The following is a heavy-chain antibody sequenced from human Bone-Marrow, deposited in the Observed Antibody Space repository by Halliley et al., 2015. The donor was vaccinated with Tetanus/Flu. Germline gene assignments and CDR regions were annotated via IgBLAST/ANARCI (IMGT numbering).Heavy chain of an antibody. V-gene: IGHV3-74*01. Sequence: DGTNIRYADFVKGRFAASRENSKNTLYLQMNSLRAEDTAVYFCARGWTYWMSDDGLDVWGQGTTVTVSS. J-gene: IGHJ6*02. D-gene: IGHD1-1*01. CDR2: DGTNI. CDR3: ARGWTYWMSDDGLDV.